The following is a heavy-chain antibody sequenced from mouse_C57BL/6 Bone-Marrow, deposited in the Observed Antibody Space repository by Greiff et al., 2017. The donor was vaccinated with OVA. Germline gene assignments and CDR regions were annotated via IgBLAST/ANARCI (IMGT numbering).Heavy chain of an antibody. J-gene: IGHJ4*01. V-gene: IGHV1-19*01. CDR3: EREAYYSNYGCAMDY. Sequence: EVQLQQSGPVLVKPGASVKMSCKASGYTFTDYYMNWVKQSHGKSLEWIGVINPYNGGTSYNQKFKGKATLTVDKSSSTAYMALNSLTSEDSAVYYGEREAYYSNYGCAMDYWGQGTSVTVSA. D-gene: IGHD2-5*01. CDR2: INPYNGGT. CDR1: GYTFTDYY.